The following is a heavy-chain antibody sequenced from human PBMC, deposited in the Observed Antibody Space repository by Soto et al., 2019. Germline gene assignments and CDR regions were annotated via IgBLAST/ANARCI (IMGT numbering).Heavy chain of an antibody. J-gene: IGHJ6*03. CDR2: ISSSSSYI. CDR3: ARDGIAARTVYYYYYYYMDV. D-gene: IGHD6-6*01. CDR1: GFNFSSYS. Sequence: GGSLRLSSAASGFNFSSYSMNWVRQAPGKGLEWVSSISSSSSYIYYADSVKGRFTISRDNAKNSLYLQMNSLRAEDTAVYYCARDGIAARTVYYYYYYYMDVWGKGTTVTVSS. V-gene: IGHV3-21*01.